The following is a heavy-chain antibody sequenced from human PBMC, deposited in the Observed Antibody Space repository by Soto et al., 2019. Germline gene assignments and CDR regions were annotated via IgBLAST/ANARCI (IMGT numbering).Heavy chain of an antibody. J-gene: IGHJ5*02. Sequence: AETFASSFAVYGGSFRGYYWSWIRQPPGKVLELIGEINHSGITNYNPSLKSRVTISVDTSKNHFSLKLSSVTAAASAVYSCARIQLLWFGEAPYNWYKPWGHGTLDAVSS. CDR3: ARIQLLWFGEAPYNWYKP. V-gene: IGHV4-34*01. D-gene: IGHD3-10*01. CDR2: INHSGIT. CDR1: GGSFRGYY.